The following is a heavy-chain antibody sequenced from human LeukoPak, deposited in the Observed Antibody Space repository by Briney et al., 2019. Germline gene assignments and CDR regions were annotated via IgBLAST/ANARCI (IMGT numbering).Heavy chain of an antibody. D-gene: IGHD3-3*01. CDR3: ARAQDGDFWSGYVDY. CDR2: IIPIFGTA. Sequence: SVKVSCKASGYTFTSYYMHWVRQAPGQGLEWMGGIIPIFGTANYAQKFQGRVTITTDESTSTAYMELSSLRSEDTAVYYCARAQDGDFWSGYVDYWGQGTLVTVSS. CDR1: GYTFTSYY. J-gene: IGHJ4*02. V-gene: IGHV1-69*05.